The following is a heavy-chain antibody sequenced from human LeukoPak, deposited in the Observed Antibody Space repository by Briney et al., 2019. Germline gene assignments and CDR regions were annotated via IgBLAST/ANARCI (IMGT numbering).Heavy chain of an antibody. Sequence: SETLSLTCTVSGGSISSGSYYWSWIRQPAGKGLEWNGRIYTSGSTNYNPSLKSRVAISVDTSKNQFSLKLSSVTAADTAVYYCARGLAASRNYYYYYYMDVWGKGTTVTVSS. CDR1: GGSISSGSYY. D-gene: IGHD1-14*01. J-gene: IGHJ6*03. CDR2: IYTSGST. V-gene: IGHV4-61*02. CDR3: ARGLAASRNYYYYYYMDV.